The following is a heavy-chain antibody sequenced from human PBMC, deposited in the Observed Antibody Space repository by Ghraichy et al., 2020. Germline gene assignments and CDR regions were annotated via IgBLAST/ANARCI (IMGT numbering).Heavy chain of an antibody. D-gene: IGHD6-19*01. CDR3: AKDPRGSGLSPYYFDY. Sequence: SLNISCAASGFTFEDYAMHWVRQTPGKGLEWVSGISWNSYSIGYADSVEGRFTISRDNAKNSLYLQMNSLRAEDTALYYCAKDPRGSGLSPYYFDYWGQGTLVTVSS. CDR1: GFTFEDYA. V-gene: IGHV3-9*01. CDR2: ISWNSYSI. J-gene: IGHJ4*02.